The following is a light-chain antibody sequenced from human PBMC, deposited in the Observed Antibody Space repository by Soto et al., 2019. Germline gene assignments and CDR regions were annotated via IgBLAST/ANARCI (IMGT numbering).Light chain of an antibody. V-gene: IGLV4-69*01. CDR1: SGHRNYA. CDR3: QTSGTGIRV. Sequence: QPVLTQSPSASASLGASVTLTCTLSSGHRNYAIAWHQQQPEKGPRYLMKVNIDGSQNKGDGIPDRFSGSSSGAERYLTISSLQSEDEADYYCQTSGTGIRVFGGGTKLTVL. CDR2: VNIDGSQ. J-gene: IGLJ2*01.